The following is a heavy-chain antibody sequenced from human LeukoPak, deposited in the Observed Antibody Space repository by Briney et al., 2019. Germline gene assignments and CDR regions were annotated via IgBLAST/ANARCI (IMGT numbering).Heavy chain of an antibody. D-gene: IGHD3-22*01. CDR1: GYTFTGYY. CDR2: INPNSGGT. V-gene: IGHV1-2*02. Sequence: ASVKVSCKASGYTFTGYYMHWVRQAPGQGLEWMGWINPNSGGTNYAQMFQGRVTMTRDTSISTAYMELSRLRSDDTAVYYCAPSSGYYYYFDYWGQGTLVTVSS. CDR3: APSSGYYYYFDY. J-gene: IGHJ4*02.